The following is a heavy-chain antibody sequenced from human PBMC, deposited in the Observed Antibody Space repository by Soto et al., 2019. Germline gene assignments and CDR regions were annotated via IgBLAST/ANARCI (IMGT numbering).Heavy chain of an antibody. J-gene: IGHJ6*04. CDR1: GFTFSNFA. CDR2: ISASGADT. Sequence: EVQLLESGGGLVQPGGSLRLSCAASGFTFSNFAMTWVRQAPGKGLEWVSVISASGADTDYADTVKGWFTLSRDNSKNTLYLKMSSLKAEDTAEYYCAIYNSGGSAGYDGSSRYVNVWGKGTAVTASS. V-gene: IGHV3-23*01. CDR3: AIYNSGGSAGYDGSSRYVNV. D-gene: IGHD5-12*01.